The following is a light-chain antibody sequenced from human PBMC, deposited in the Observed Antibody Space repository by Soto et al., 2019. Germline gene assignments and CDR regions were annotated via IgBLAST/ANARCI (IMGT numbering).Light chain of an antibody. CDR2: DVS. V-gene: IGLV2-14*03. Sequence: QSVRNQPASVSGSPGQSITISCTGTSSDVGGYNYVSWYQQHPGKAPKLMIYDVSNRPSGVSNRFSGSKSGNTASLTISGLQAEDEADYYCSSYTSSSLHVFGTGTKVTVL. J-gene: IGLJ1*01. CDR1: SSDVGGYNY. CDR3: SSYTSSSLHV.